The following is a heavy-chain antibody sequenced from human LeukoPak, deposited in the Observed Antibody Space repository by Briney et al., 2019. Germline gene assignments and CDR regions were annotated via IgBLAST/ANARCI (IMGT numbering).Heavy chain of an antibody. V-gene: IGHV4-31*03. CDR2: IYYSGST. CDR1: GGSISSGGYY. Sequence: SQTLSLTCTVSGGSISSGGYYWSWIRQHPGKGLEWIGYIYYSGSTYYNPSLKSRVTISVDSGMNQFSLKVDSVTAADTAVYYCARLYWSGASYFDSWGQGILVTVSS. D-gene: IGHD3-3*01. CDR3: ARLYWSGASYFDS. J-gene: IGHJ4*02.